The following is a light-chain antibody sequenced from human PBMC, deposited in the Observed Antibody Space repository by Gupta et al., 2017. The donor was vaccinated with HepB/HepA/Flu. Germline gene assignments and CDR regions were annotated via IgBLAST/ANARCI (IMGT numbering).Light chain of an antibody. J-gene: IGLJ1*01. CDR3: NSYTNRSIFV. Sequence: QSALTQPASVSGCPGHSITISCTGASSDVGAYNYVSWYQQHQGRAPKLIFFDVSSRPSGVSSLCSGSEAYTTDFLNISGHEGEDEADYYCNSYTNRSIFVFGSGTKVNVL. V-gene: IGLV2-14*03. CDR2: DVS. CDR1: SSDVGAYNY.